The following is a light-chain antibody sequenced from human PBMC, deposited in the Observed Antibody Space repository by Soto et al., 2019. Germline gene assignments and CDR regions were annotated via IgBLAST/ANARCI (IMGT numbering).Light chain of an antibody. Sequence: EIVMTQSPAHLSVSPGERATLTCRASQSISSDLAWYQQKPGQAPRLLMYGAFIRATGIPARFSGSGSGTEFTLTISSLQSEDFGLYYCQQYNDWSPITFGQGTRLEIK. CDR2: GAF. J-gene: IGKJ5*01. CDR3: QQYNDWSPIT. CDR1: QSISSD. V-gene: IGKV3-15*01.